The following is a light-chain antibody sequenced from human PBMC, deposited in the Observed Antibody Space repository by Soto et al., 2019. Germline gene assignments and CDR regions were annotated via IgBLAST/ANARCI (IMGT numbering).Light chain of an antibody. CDR1: SSDIGRNS. CDR2: SNN. Sequence: QSVLTQPPSASGTPGQRVTISCSGSSSDIGRNSVNWYQQLPGTAPKVLIYSNNQRPSGVPDRFSGSKFGTSASLAISGLQSEDEADYYCAAWDDSLNNVVFGGGTKLTVL. CDR3: AAWDDSLNNVV. J-gene: IGLJ2*01. V-gene: IGLV1-44*01.